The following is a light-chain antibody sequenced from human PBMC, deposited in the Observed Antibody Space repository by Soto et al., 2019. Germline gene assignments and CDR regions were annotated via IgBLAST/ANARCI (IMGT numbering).Light chain of an antibody. Sequence: EIVLTQSPGTLSLSPGGRATLSCRASQSVSSSYLAWYQQKPGQAPRLLIYGASSRATGIPDRFSGSGSGTDFTLTICRLEPDDFAVYYCHQYDSSPLTFGGGTKVEIK. J-gene: IGKJ4*01. CDR3: HQYDSSPLT. CDR1: QSVSSSY. CDR2: GAS. V-gene: IGKV3-20*01.